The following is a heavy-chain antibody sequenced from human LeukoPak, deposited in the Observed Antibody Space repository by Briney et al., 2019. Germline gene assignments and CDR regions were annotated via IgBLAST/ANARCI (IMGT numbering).Heavy chain of an antibody. CDR1: GLPIADFA. CDR2: ISGDGVST. J-gene: IGHJ4*02. CDR3: ARESGKFDY. Sequence: GGSLRLSCVASGLPIADFAMHWVRQAPGKGLEWVSLISGDGVSTFYADSVKGRFSISRDNSENSLSLEMNSLRTEDTAMYYCARESGKFDYWGQGTLVAVSS. V-gene: IGHV3-43*02.